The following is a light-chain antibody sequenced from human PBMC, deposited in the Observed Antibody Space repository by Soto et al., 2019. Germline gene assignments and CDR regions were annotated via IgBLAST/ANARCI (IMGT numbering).Light chain of an antibody. CDR2: GNS. Sequence: QSVLTQPPSVPGAPGQRVTISCTGSSSNIGAGYDVHWYQQLPGTAPKLLIYGNSNRPSGVPDRFSGSKSGTSASLAITGLQAEDEADYYCQSYDSSLGRDVFGTGTKLTVL. V-gene: IGLV1-40*01. CDR3: QSYDSSLGRDV. J-gene: IGLJ1*01. CDR1: SSNIGAGYD.